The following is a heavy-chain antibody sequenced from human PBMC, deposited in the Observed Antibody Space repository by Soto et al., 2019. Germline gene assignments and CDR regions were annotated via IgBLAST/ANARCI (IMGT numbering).Heavy chain of an antibody. J-gene: IGHJ6*03. D-gene: IGHD6-6*01. CDR3: ARRARPDFYYMDV. Sequence: GGSLRLSCAASGFTLSGYAMDWVRQAPGKGLEYVSGISSNGVGTYYANSVQGRFTISRDNSKNTVYLQMGSLKPEDMAVYYCARRARPDFYYMDVWGKGTTVTVSS. CDR1: GFTLSGYA. CDR2: ISSNGVGT. V-gene: IGHV3-64*01.